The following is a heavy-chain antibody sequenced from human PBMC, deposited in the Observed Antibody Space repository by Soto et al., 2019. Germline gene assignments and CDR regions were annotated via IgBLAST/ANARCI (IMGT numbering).Heavy chain of an antibody. V-gene: IGHV4-59*01. CDR3: ARDSSSWDFDY. CDR2: IYYSGST. Sequence: PSVTMSLTCTVAGGYISSYYWSWIRQPPGKGLEWIGYIYYSGSTNYNPSLKSRVTISVDTSKNQFSLKLSSVTAADTAVYYCARDSSSWDFDYWGQGTLVTVSS. D-gene: IGHD6-13*01. J-gene: IGHJ4*02. CDR1: GGYISSYY.